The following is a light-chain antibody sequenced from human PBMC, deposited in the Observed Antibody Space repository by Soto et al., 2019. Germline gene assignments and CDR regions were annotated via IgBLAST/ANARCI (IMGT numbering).Light chain of an antibody. V-gene: IGKV4-1*01. Sequence: DIVMTQSPDSLAVSLGERATINCKSSPSVLYSSNNKNHLAWYQQKPGQPPKLLIYWAATRESGVPDRFSGSGSETEFTLNISSLQAEDVAVYYCQQYYSTLWTFGQGTKVEIK. CDR2: WAA. CDR1: PSVLYSSNNKNH. J-gene: IGKJ1*01. CDR3: QQYYSTLWT.